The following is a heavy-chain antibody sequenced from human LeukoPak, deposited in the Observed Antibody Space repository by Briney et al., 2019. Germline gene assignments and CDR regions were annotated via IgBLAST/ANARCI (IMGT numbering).Heavy chain of an antibody. CDR3: ARAQVRRWGVVHDS. Sequence: SETLSLTCTVSGDSISSYYWSWIRQPPGKGLEWIGYIYYSGGTNYNPSLKSRVTISVDTSKNQFSLKLSSVTAADTAVYYCARAQVRRWGVVHDSWGQGTLVTVSS. CDR1: GDSISSYY. CDR2: IYYSGGT. D-gene: IGHD2-2*01. V-gene: IGHV4-59*01. J-gene: IGHJ4*02.